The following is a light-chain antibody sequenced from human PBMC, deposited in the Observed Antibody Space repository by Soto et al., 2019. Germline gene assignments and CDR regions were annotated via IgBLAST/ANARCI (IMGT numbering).Light chain of an antibody. V-gene: IGLV1-47*01. Sequence: QSVLTQPPSASGTPGQRVTISCSGSSSNIGKNYGYWYQQLPGTAPKLLIYRNNQRPSGVPDQFSGSKSGTSASLAISGLRSEDEADYYCSVWDANLSAWVFGGGTKLTVL. J-gene: IGLJ3*02. CDR2: RNN. CDR1: SSNIGKNY. CDR3: SVWDANLSAWV.